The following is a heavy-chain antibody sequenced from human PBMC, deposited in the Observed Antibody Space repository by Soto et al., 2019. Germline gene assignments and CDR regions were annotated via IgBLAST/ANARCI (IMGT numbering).Heavy chain of an antibody. CDR3: ATGRGSADIVVVPAALDAFDI. Sequence: ASVKVSCKASGYTFTSYAMHWVRQAPGQRLEWMGWINAGNGNTKYSQKFQGRVTITRDTSAGTAYMELSSLRSEDTAVYYCATGRGSADIVVVPAALDAFDIWGQGTMVTVSS. D-gene: IGHD2-2*01. V-gene: IGHV1-3*01. CDR1: GYTFTSYA. CDR2: INAGNGNT. J-gene: IGHJ3*02.